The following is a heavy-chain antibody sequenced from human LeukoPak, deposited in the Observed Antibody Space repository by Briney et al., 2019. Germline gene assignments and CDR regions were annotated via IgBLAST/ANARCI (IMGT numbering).Heavy chain of an antibody. CDR2: IRYDGSNK. V-gene: IGHV3-30*02. D-gene: IGHD6-13*01. J-gene: IGHJ4*02. CDR1: GFTFISYG. Sequence: GGSLRLSCAASGFTFISYGMHWVRQAPGKGLEWVAFIRYDGSNKYYADSVKGRFTISRDNSKNTLYLQMNSLRAEDTAVYYCAKDFVKGSSWYYFDYWGQGTLVTVSS. CDR3: AKDFVKGSSWYYFDY.